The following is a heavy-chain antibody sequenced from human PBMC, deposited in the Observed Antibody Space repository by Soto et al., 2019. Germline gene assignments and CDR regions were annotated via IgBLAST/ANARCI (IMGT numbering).Heavy chain of an antibody. CDR3: AKEMVAAAYVETSPFDF. J-gene: IGHJ4*02. CDR2: IAGSGGDT. Sequence: GGTLRLSCAASGFTFSSYAIAWVRQAPGTGLEWVSVIAGSGGDTSFADSVKGRCSISRDSSKKMLYLHMNSLRAEDTARYFCAKEMVAAAYVETSPFDFWGQGTLVTVSS. V-gene: IGHV3-23*01. D-gene: IGHD2-15*01. CDR1: GFTFSSYA.